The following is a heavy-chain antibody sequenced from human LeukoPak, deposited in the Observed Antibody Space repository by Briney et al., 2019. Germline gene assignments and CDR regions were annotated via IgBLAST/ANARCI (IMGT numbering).Heavy chain of an antibody. V-gene: IGHV4-34*01. CDR3: ARSARITIFGVVIQPRYGMDV. J-gene: IGHJ6*02. CDR2: INHSGST. CDR1: GGSFSGYY. Sequence: SETLSLTCAVYGGSFSGYYWSWIRQPPGKGLEWIGEINHSGSTNYNPSLKSRVTISVDTSKSQFSLKLSSVTAADTAVYYCARSARITIFGVVIQPRYGMDVWGQGTTVTVSS. D-gene: IGHD3-3*01.